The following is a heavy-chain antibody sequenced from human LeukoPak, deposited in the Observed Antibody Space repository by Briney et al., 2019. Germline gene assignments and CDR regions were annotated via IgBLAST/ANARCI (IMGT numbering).Heavy chain of an antibody. J-gene: IGHJ4*02. V-gene: IGHV4-39*01. D-gene: IGHD1-26*01. Sequence: SETLSLTCTVSGGSINSYYWGWIRQPPGKGLEWIGSVYYSGSTYYNPSLKSRVTISVDTSKNQFSLKLSSVTAADTAVYYCARHARSGDFDYWGQGTLVTVSS. CDR1: GGSINSYY. CDR3: ARHARSGDFDY. CDR2: VYYSGST.